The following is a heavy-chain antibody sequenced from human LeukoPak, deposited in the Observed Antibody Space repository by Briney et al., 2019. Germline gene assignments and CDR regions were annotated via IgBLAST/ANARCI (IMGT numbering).Heavy chain of an antibody. Sequence: SETLSLTCTVSGGSISSYYWSWIRQPPGKGLEWIGDIYYSGSTDYNPSLKSRVTLSVDTCKNQFSLKLSSVIAADTAVYYCARVSRGWYDAFDIWGQGTMVTVSS. CDR3: ARVSRGWYDAFDI. D-gene: IGHD6-19*01. J-gene: IGHJ3*02. CDR2: IYYSGST. V-gene: IGHV4-59*01. CDR1: GGSISSYY.